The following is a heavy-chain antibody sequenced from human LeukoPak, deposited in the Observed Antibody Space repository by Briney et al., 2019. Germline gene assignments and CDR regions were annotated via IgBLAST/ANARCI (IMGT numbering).Heavy chain of an antibody. J-gene: IGHJ3*02. CDR1: GFTFSDYY. V-gene: IGHV3-7*04. D-gene: IGHD4-11*01. Sequence: PGGSLRLSCAASGFTFSDYYMSWVRQAPGKGLEWVAHIKSDGSEKYYVDSVKGRFTISRDNAKNSLYLPMNSLRAEDTAVYYCARNSRYSFDIWGQGTMVTVSS. CDR2: IKSDGSEK. CDR3: ARNSRYSFDI.